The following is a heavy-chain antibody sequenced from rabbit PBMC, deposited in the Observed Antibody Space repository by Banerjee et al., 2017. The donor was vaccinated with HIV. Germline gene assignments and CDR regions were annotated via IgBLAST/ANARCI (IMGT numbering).Heavy chain of an antibody. D-gene: IGHD4-1*01. V-gene: IGHV1S45*01. CDR1: GIDFIAYYY. CDR3: ARLWPDFKL. CDR2: IYTGTGDT. J-gene: IGHJ4*01. Sequence: QEQLEESGGDLVKPGGTLTLTCKASGIDFIAYYYMCWVRQSPGKGPEWIACIYTGTGDTYYATWAEGRFTISKTSSTTVALQMTSLTAADTGTYFCARLWPDFKLWGPGTLVTVS.